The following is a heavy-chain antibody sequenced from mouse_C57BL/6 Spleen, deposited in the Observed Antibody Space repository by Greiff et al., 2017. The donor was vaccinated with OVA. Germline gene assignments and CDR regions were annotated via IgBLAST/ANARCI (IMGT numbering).Heavy chain of an antibody. D-gene: IGHD1-1*01. CDR1: GFSLTSYG. Sequence: VQLQQSGPGLVQPSQSLSITCTVSGFSLTSYGVHWVRQSPGKGLEWLGVIWSGGSTDYNAAFISRLSISKDNSKSQVFFKMNSLQADDTAIYYCASYYYGSSSLYAMDYWGQGTSVTVSS. V-gene: IGHV2-2*01. CDR2: IWSGGST. J-gene: IGHJ4*01. CDR3: ASYYYGSSSLYAMDY.